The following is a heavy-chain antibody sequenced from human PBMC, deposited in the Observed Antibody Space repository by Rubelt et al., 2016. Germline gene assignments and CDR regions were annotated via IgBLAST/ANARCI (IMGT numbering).Heavy chain of an antibody. CDR3: ARDRIRIAARQGWYFDL. D-gene: IGHD6-6*01. CDR1: GYTFTSYG. V-gene: IGHV1-18*01. J-gene: IGHJ2*01. Sequence: QVQLVQSGAEVKKPGASVKVSCKASGYTFTSYGISWVRQATGQGREWMGWISAYNGHTNYAQKLQGRGTMTTDTSTSKAYMELRSLRSDDTAVYYCARDRIRIAARQGWYFDLWGRGTLVTVSS. CDR2: ISAYNGHT.